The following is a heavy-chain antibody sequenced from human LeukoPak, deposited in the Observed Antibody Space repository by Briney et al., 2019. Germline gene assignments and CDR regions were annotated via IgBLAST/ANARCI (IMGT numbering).Heavy chain of an antibody. CDR3: ARDSTYYYDSSGYYYPGYFDY. CDR2: IIPILGIA. J-gene: IGHJ4*02. CDR1: GGTFSSYA. D-gene: IGHD3-22*01. Sequence: SVKVSCKASGGTFSSYAISWVRQAPGQGLEWMGRIIPILGIANYAQKFQGRVTITADKSTSTAYMELSSLRSEDTAVYYCARDSTYYYDSSGYYYPGYFDYWGQGTLVTVPS. V-gene: IGHV1-69*04.